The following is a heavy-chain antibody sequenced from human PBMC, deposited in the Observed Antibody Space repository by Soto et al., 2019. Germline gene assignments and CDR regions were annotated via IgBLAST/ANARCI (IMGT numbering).Heavy chain of an antibody. CDR2: ISAYNGNT. D-gene: IGHD2-15*01. V-gene: IGHV1-18*01. CDR3: ARDYSGVVEGVTVGWFDP. J-gene: IGHJ5*02. CDR1: GYTFSSYG. Sequence: QVQLVQSGAEVKKPGASVKVSCKASGYTFSSYGISWVRQAPGQGLEWMGWISAYNGNTNYAQKFQGRVTVTTDTSTTTAYMEVRRLRSDYTSVYYCARDYSGVVEGVTVGWFDPWGQGTLVTVSS.